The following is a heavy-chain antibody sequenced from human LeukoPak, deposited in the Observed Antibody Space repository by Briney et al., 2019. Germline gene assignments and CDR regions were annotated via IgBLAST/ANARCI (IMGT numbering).Heavy chain of an antibody. J-gene: IGHJ5*02. D-gene: IGHD3-10*01. CDR3: TSYYYGSGYNWFDP. CDR1: GFTFGDYA. Sequence: GRSLRLSCTASGFTFGDYAMSWVRQAPGKGLEWGGFIRSKAYGGTTEYAASVKGRFTISRDDSKSIAYLQMNSLKTEDTAVYCCTSYYYGSGYNWFDPWGQGTLVTVSS. V-gene: IGHV3-49*04. CDR2: IRSKAYGGTT.